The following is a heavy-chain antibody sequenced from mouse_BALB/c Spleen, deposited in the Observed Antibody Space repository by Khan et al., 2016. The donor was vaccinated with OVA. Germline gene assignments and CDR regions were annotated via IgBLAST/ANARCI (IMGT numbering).Heavy chain of an antibody. D-gene: IGHD2-14*01. CDR1: GFTFSRYG. V-gene: IGHV5-6-3*01. J-gene: IGHJ4*01. CDR2: INSNGGNT. Sequence: EVQVVESGGGLVQPGGSLKLSCAASGFTFSRYGMSWVRQTPDKRLELFATINSNGGNTYYPDSVKGRFTISRDNAKNTLYLQMSSLKSEDTAMYEWSKGYATEDWGQGTSVTVAS. CDR3: SKGYATED.